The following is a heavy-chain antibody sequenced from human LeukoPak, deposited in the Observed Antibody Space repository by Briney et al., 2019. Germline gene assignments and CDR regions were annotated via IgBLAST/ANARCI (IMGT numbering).Heavy chain of an antibody. D-gene: IGHD3-9*01. CDR2: ISYSGSA. Sequence: SETLSLTCTVSGGSISSYYYWSWLRQPPEKGLEWIGYISYSGSASYNPSLKSRVIISVDTSKSQFSLNLGSVSAADTAVYYCARALFNSRYFDSPWFNPWGQGTLVTVSS. J-gene: IGHJ5*02. V-gene: IGHV4-59*01. CDR3: ARALFNSRYFDSPWFNP. CDR1: GGSISSYYY.